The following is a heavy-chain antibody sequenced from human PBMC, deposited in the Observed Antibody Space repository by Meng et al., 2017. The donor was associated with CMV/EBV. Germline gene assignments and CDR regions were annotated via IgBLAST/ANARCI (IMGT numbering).Heavy chain of an antibody. CDR1: GFTFSNAW. CDR2: IKSKTDGGTT. J-gene: IGHJ6*02. CDR3: TTGHYYYGMDV. Sequence: GGSLRLSCAASGFTFSNAWMSWVRQAPGKGLEWVGRIKSKTDGGTTDYAAPVKGRFTISREDSKNTLYLQMNSLKTEDTAVYYCTTGHYYYGMDVWGQGTTVTVSS. V-gene: IGHV3-15*01.